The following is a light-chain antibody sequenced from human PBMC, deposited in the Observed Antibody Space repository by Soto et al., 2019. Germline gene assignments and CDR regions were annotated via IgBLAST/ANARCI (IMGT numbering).Light chain of an antibody. Sequence: QSVLTQPASVSGSPGQSITISCTGTTSDVGGYNYVSWYQQLPGNAPKLIIFDGSQRPSGISGRFSGSKSGNTASLTISGLQADDEADYYCCSYAGNSAFVFGGGTKLTVL. CDR3: CSYAGNSAFV. J-gene: IGLJ2*01. V-gene: IGLV2-23*03. CDR1: TSDVGGYNY. CDR2: DGS.